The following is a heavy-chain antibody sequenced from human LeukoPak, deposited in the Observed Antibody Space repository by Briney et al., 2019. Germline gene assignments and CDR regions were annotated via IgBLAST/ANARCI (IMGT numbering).Heavy chain of an antibody. J-gene: IGHJ3*02. V-gene: IGHV3-21*01. CDR1: GFTFSTYT. D-gene: IGHD4-23*01. CDR2: ITSISNYI. CDR3: ARDDGGNSNDAFDI. Sequence: GGSLRLSCTASGFTFSTYTMNWVRQAPGKGPEWISSITSISNYIFYADSLKGRFTISRDNAKNSLYLQMNSLRAEDTAVYFCARDDGGNSNDAFDIWGQGTMVTVSS.